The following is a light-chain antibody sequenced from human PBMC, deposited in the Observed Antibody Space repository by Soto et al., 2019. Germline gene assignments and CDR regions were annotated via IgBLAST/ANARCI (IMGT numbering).Light chain of an antibody. V-gene: IGLV2-11*01. CDR1: SSDVGGYNY. CDR3: CSYAGSYTYV. Sequence: SALTQPRSVSGSPGQSVTISCTGTSSDVGGYNYVSWYQQHPGKAPKLMIYDVSKRPSGVPDRFSGSKSGNTASLTISGLQAEDEAAYYCCSYAGSYTYVFGTGTNLTVL. CDR2: DVS. J-gene: IGLJ1*01.